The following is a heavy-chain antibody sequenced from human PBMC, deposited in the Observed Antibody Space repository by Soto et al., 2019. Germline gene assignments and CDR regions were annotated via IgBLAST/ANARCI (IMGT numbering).Heavy chain of an antibody. CDR2: ISGSGGST. CDR1: GFTFSSYA. CDR3: AKEIAAAGKRPRYYYYYGMDV. V-gene: IGHV3-23*01. J-gene: IGHJ6*02. Sequence: GGSLRLSCAASGFTFSSYAMSWVRQAPGKGLEWVSAISGSGGSTYYADSVKGRFTISRDNSKNTLYLQMNSLRAEDTAVYYCAKEIAAAGKRPRYYYYYGMDVWGQGTTVTVSS. D-gene: IGHD6-13*01.